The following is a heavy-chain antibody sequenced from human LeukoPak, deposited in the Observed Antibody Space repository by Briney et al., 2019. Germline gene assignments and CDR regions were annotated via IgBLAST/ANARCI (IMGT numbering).Heavy chain of an antibody. D-gene: IGHD3-22*01. CDR3: AGGVYDSSVSDAFDI. J-gene: IGHJ3*02. CDR1: GYTFTSYD. V-gene: IGHV1-8*01. Sequence: VASVKVSCKASGYTFTSYDINWVRQATGRGLEWMGWMNPNSGNTGYAQKFQGRVTMTRNTSISTAYMELSSLRSEDTAVYYCAGGVYDSSVSDAFDIWGQGTMVTVSS. CDR2: MNPNSGNT.